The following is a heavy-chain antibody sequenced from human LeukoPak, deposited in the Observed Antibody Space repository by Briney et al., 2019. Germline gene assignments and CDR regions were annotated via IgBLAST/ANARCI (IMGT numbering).Heavy chain of an antibody. D-gene: IGHD3-22*01. CDR2: ISYDGSNK. J-gene: IGHJ3*01. CDR1: GFTFSTYP. CDR3: ARAILTYYDSSGYSG. V-gene: IGHV3-30*19. Sequence: GGSLRLSCAASGFTFSTYPMNWVRQAPGKGLEWVAVISYDGSNKYYADSVKGRFTISRDNSKNTLYLQMNSLRAEDTAVYYCARAILTYYDSSGYSGWGQGTMVTVSS.